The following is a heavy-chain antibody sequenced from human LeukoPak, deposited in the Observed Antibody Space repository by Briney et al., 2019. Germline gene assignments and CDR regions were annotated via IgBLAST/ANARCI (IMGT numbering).Heavy chain of an antibody. Sequence: WETLSLTCTVSGGSISSYYWSWIRQSPGKGLEWIGYIYYSGSTNYNPSLKSRVTISVDTSKNQFSLKLSSVTAADTAVYYCARVGIDDYGDYDYDSSGYARRYFDYWGQGTLVTVSS. CDR2: IYYSGST. CDR1: GGSISSYY. V-gene: IGHV4-59*01. D-gene: IGHD3-22*01. CDR3: ARVGIDDYGDYDYDSSGYARRYFDY. J-gene: IGHJ4*02.